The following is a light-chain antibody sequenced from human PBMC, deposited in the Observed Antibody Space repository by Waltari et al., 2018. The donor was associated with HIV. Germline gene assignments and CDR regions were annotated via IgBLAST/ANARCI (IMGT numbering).Light chain of an antibody. Sequence: DLQLTQSPSFLSASVGDRVTITCRASQGISSYLAWYQQKPGKAPKLLIYAASTLQSGVPSRFSGSGSRTEFTLRISSLQPEDFATYYCQQLNSYPLTFGGGTKVEIK. CDR1: QGISSY. V-gene: IGKV1-9*01. J-gene: IGKJ4*01. CDR2: AAS. CDR3: QQLNSYPLT.